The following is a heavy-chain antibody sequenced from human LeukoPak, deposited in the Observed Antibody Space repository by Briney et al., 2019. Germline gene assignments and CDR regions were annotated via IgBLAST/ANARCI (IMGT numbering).Heavy chain of an antibody. CDR3: AKDRGGEYYYDSSGSLF. CDR2: ISYDGSNK. J-gene: IGHJ4*02. CDR1: GFTFSSYG. Sequence: GGSLRLSCAASGFTFSSYGMHWVRQAPGKGLEWVAVISYDGSNKYYADSVKGRFTISRDNSKNTLYLQMNSLRAEDTAVYYCAKDRGGEYYYDSSGSLFWGQGTLVTVSS. D-gene: IGHD3-22*01. V-gene: IGHV3-30*18.